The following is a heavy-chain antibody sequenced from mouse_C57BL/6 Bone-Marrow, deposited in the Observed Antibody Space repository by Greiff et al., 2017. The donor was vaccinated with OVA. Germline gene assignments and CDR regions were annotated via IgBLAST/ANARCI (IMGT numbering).Heavy chain of an antibody. CDR3: TRGYCNDYAMDY. D-gene: IGHD2-1*01. J-gene: IGHJ4*01. CDR2: IDPETGGT. Sequence: VQLQQSGAELVRPGASVTLSCKASGYTFTDYEMHWAKQTPVHGLEWIGAIDPETGGTAYNQKFKGKAILTADKSSSTAYMELRSLTSEDSAVYYCTRGYCNDYAMDYWGQGTSVTVSS. V-gene: IGHV1-15*01. CDR1: GYTFTDYE.